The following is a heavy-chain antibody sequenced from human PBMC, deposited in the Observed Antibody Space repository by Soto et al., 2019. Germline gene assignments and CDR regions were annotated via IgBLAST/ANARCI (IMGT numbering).Heavy chain of an antibody. Sequence: PSETLSLTCTVSGGSVSSSSYSWGWIRQSPGRGLEWIGTIYSSENTYYNPSLLSRVTISVDTSKNEFSLRLSSVTAADTAVYYCARDRGIAVAGFGMAVWGQGTTVTVSS. V-gene: IGHV4-39*02. CDR2: IYSSENT. CDR3: ARDRGIAVAGFGMAV. J-gene: IGHJ6*02. CDR1: GGSVSSSSYS. D-gene: IGHD6-19*01.